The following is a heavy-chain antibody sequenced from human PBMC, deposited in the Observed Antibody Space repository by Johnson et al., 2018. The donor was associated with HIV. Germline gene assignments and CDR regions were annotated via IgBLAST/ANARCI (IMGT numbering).Heavy chain of an antibody. CDR2: IKQDGTGK. V-gene: IGHV3-7*01. CDR3: ARDGGSTRGDAFDI. CDR1: GFTFSSYW. J-gene: IGHJ3*02. Sequence: VQLVESGGGLVQPGGSLRLSCAASGFTFSSYWMSWVRQAPGKGLEWVANIKQDGTGKNYVDSVKGRFSISRDSTKNSLYLQMNSLRAEDTAVYYCARDGGSTRGDAFDIWGQGTMVTVSS. D-gene: IGHD3-16*01.